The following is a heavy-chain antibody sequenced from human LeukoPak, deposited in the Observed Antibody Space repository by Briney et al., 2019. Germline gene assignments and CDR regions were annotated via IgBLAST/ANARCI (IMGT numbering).Heavy chain of an antibody. J-gene: IGHJ4*02. D-gene: IGHD6-19*01. V-gene: IGHV3-23*01. Sequence: GGSLRLSCAASGFTFSSYAMSWVRPAPGKGLEWVSAISGSGGSTYYADSVKGRFTISRENSKNTLYLQMNSLRAEDTAVYYCAKSEAVAGIADYWGQGTLVTVSS. CDR2: ISGSGGST. CDR3: AKSEAVAGIADY. CDR1: GFTFSSYA.